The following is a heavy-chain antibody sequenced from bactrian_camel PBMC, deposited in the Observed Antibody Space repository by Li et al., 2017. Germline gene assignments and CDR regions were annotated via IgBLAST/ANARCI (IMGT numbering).Heavy chain of an antibody. V-gene: IGHV3S40*01. D-gene: IGHD6*01. J-gene: IGHJ4*01. CDR2: INSGGGIT. CDR1: GFTFSSYD. Sequence: DVQLVESGGGLVQPGGSLRLSCAASGFTFSSYDMSWVRQAPGKGLEWVSAINSGGGITYYADSVKGRFTISRDNAKNTLYLQMNSLKTEDTAEYYCATEVGGGTWYRGWNNYWGQGTQVTVS. CDR3: ATEVGGGTWYRGWNNY.